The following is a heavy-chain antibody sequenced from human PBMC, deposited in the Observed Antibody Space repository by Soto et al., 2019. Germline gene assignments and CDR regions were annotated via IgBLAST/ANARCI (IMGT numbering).Heavy chain of an antibody. CDR1: GYSFTSYW. CDR3: ARNFPYCSGGSCYGPNYYYYYGMDV. Sequence: GESLKISCKGSGYSFTSYWIGWVRQMPGKGLEWMGIIYPGDSDTRYSPSFQGQVTISADNSISTAYLQWSSLKASDTAMYYCARNFPYCSGGSCYGPNYYYYYGMDVWGQGTTVTVSS. CDR2: IYPGDSDT. J-gene: IGHJ6*02. V-gene: IGHV5-51*01. D-gene: IGHD2-15*01.